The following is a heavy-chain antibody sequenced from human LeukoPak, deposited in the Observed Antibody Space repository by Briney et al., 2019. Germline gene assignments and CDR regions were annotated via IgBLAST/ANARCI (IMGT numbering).Heavy chain of an antibody. Sequence: ASVTVSFKASGYTFTSYGISWVRQAPGQGREWVGWISAYNGNTNYAQKLQGRVTMTTDTSTSTAYMELRSLRSDDTAVYYCAGVKGDWNYGTVYYFDYWGQGTLVTVSS. J-gene: IGHJ4*02. D-gene: IGHD1-7*01. CDR3: AGVKGDWNYGTVYYFDY. CDR2: ISAYNGNT. CDR1: GYTFTSYG. V-gene: IGHV1-18*01.